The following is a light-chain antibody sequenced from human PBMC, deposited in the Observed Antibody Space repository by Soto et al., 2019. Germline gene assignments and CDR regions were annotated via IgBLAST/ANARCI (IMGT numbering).Light chain of an antibody. Sequence: DIQMTQSPSTLSASVGDRVTITCRASQSISSWLAWYQQKPGKAPKLLIYKASSLESGVPSRFSGSGSGTEFTRTISSLQPADFAAYYCQQYNSPLTFGGGTKVEIK. V-gene: IGKV1-5*03. CDR1: QSISSW. CDR3: QQYNSPLT. CDR2: KAS. J-gene: IGKJ4*01.